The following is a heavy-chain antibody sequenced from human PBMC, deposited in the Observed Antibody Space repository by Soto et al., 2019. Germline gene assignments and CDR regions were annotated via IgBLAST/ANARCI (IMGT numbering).Heavy chain of an antibody. Sequence: QVLLVESGGGVVQPGRSLRLSCAVSGFTFSSFGMHWVRQAPGKGLEWVAVISDDGSSKHYADSLKGRFTISRDNSNNTLYLQMDSLGPEDTDVYYCAKDRWGDFGDLNLPGYWGQGTLVTVSS. CDR3: AKDRWGDFGDLNLPGY. V-gene: IGHV3-30*18. CDR2: ISDDGSSK. J-gene: IGHJ4*02. D-gene: IGHD4-17*01. CDR1: GFTFSSFG.